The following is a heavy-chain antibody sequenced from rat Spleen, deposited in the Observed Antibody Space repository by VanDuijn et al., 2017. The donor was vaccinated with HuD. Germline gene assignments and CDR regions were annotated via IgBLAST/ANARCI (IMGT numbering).Heavy chain of an antibody. D-gene: IGHD2-5*01. Sequence: ELQLVESDGGLVQPGRSLKLSCATSGFTFSDYYMAWVRQAPTKGLDCVDTISYDGSTTYYRDSVKGRFTISRDDGKSTLYLEMDSLRSEDMATYYCVRQGYLRDWYFDFWGPGTMVTVSS. CDR1: GFTFSDYY. V-gene: IGHV5-29*01. CDR2: ISYDGSTT. J-gene: IGHJ1*01. CDR3: VRQGYLRDWYFDF.